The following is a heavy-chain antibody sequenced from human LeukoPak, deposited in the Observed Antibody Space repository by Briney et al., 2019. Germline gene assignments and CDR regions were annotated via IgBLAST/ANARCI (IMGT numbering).Heavy chain of an antibody. CDR3: ALYSSGWYGNWFDP. CDR1: GGSISSSSYY. J-gene: IGHJ5*02. Sequence: PSETLSLTCTVSGGSISSSSYYWDWIRQPPGKGLEWLGSIYYSGTTYYNPSLKSRVTISVDTSKNQFSLKLSSVTAADTAVYYCALYSSGWYGNWFDPWGQGTLVTVSS. V-gene: IGHV4-39*01. D-gene: IGHD6-19*01. CDR2: IYYSGTT.